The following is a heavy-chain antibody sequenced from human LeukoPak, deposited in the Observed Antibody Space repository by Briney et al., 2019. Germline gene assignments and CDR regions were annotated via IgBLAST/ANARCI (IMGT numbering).Heavy chain of an antibody. CDR2: IYSGGST. Sequence: PGGSLRLSCAASGFTVSSNYMSWVRQAPGKGLEWVSVIYSGGSTYYADSVKGRFTISRDNSKNTLYLQMNSLRAEDTAVYYCARDESPGGYYYYGMDVWGQGTTVTVSS. J-gene: IGHJ6*02. CDR1: GFTVSSNY. CDR3: ARDESPGGYYYYGMDV. V-gene: IGHV3-53*01. D-gene: IGHD3-10*01.